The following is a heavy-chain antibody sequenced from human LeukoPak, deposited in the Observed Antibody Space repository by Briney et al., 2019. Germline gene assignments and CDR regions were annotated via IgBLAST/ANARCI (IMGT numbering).Heavy chain of an antibody. CDR2: IYYSGST. CDR3: AREVRGAAGKPMYYFDY. J-gene: IGHJ4*02. CDR1: GGSISTYY. Sequence: SETLSLTCTVSGGSISTYYWGWVRQPPGKGLEWIGYIYYSGSTNYNPSLKSRVTISVDTSKNQFSLKLSSVTAADTAVYYCAREVRGAAGKPMYYFDYWGQGTLVTVSS. D-gene: IGHD3-10*01. V-gene: IGHV4-59*12.